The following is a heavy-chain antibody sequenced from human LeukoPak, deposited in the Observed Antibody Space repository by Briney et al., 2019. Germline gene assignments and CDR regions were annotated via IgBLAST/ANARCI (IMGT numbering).Heavy chain of an antibody. D-gene: IGHD1-14*01. CDR3: ARVPLFTRNLDI. J-gene: IGHJ3*02. CDR2: INHSGST. Sequence: SETLSLTCAVHGGSFSGYFWSWIRQPPGKGVEWNGEINHSGSTNYNPSLKSRVTISVDTSKNQFSLKLSSVTAADTAVYYCARVPLFTRNLDIWGQGTMVTVSS. V-gene: IGHV4-34*01. CDR1: GGSFSGYF.